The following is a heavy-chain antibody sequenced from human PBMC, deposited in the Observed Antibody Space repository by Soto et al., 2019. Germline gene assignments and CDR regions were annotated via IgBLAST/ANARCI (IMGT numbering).Heavy chain of an antibody. CDR1: GGSISSGGYT. V-gene: IGHV4-30-2*01. CDR3: ARGGSSSWLGVRRNWFDP. CDR2: IYHSGST. Sequence: QLQLQESGSGLVKPSQTLSLTCAVSGGSISSGGYTWSWIRQPPGKGQEWIGYIYHSGSTYYNPSLKSRVTISVDRSKNQFSLKLSSVTAADTAVYYCARGGSSSWLGVRRNWFDPWGQGTLVTVSS. D-gene: IGHD6-13*01. J-gene: IGHJ5*02.